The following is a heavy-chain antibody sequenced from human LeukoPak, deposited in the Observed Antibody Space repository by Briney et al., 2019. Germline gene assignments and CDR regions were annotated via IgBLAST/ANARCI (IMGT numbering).Heavy chain of an antibody. Sequence: PSETLSLTCAVYGGSFSNYYWSWIRQPPGKGLEWIGEINQSGSTNYSPSLKSRVTISVDTSKNQFSLKPSSLTAADTAVYYCARVVYCGGDCYSHFDYWGQGTLITVSS. V-gene: IGHV4-34*01. CDR1: GGSFSNYY. CDR3: ARVVYCGGDCYSHFDY. J-gene: IGHJ4*02. CDR2: INQSGST. D-gene: IGHD2-21*01.